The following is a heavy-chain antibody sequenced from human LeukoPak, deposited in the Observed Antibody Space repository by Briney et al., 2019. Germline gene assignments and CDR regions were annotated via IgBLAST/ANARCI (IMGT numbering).Heavy chain of an antibody. Sequence: GGSLRLSCAASGFTVSSNYMSWVRQAPGKGLEWVSVIYSGGGTYYADSVKGRFAISRDNSKNTLYLQMNSLRAEDTAVYYCARDNVDTAMGTAFDAFDIWGQGTMVTVSS. J-gene: IGHJ3*02. CDR2: IYSGGGT. V-gene: IGHV3-66*01. CDR3: ARDNVDTAMGTAFDAFDI. D-gene: IGHD5-18*01. CDR1: GFTVSSNY.